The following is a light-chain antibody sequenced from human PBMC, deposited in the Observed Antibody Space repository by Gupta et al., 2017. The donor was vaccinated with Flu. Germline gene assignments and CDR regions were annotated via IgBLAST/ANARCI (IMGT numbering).Light chain of an antibody. CDR2: QNN. CDR1: SSNIGKNP. J-gene: IGLJ3*02. Sequence: QSVLTQPVSASGAPGQTVTISCSGSSSNIGKNPVYWYHQFAGTAPRLLISQNNQRPSGVPDRFSGSKSGTSASLVIAGLRAEDDADFYCAVWDDRLTSWVFGGGTKLTVL. CDR3: AVWDDRLTSWV. V-gene: IGLV1-47*01.